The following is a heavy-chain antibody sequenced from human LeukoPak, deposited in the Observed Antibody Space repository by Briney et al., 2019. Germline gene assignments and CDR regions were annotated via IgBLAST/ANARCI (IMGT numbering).Heavy chain of an antibody. CDR1: GYTFTSYG. Sequence: ASVKVSCKASGYTFTSYGISWVRQAPGQGLEWMGWISAYNGNTNYAQKLQGRVTMTTDTSTSTAYMELRSLRSDDTAVYYCARVFCSSTSCYINSGQQLGDFDYWGQGTLVTVSS. J-gene: IGHJ4*02. V-gene: IGHV1-18*01. CDR3: ARVFCSSTSCYINSGQQLGDFDY. D-gene: IGHD2-2*01. CDR2: ISAYNGNT.